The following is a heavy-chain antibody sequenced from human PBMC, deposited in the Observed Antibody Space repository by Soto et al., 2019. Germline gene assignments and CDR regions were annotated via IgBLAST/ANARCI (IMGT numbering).Heavy chain of an antibody. J-gene: IGHJ4*02. CDR3: ARTLAGYGSEFDY. CDR1: GGSISSGDYY. Sequence: QVQLQESGPGLVKPSQTLSLTYTFSGGSISSGDYYWSWIRQPPGKGLEWIGNIYHSGNTYYNPSLKSRVTMSVDTSKNQFSLKLSSVTAADTAVYYCARTLAGYGSEFDYWGQGTLVTVSS. D-gene: IGHD3-10*01. CDR2: IYHSGNT. V-gene: IGHV4-30-4*01.